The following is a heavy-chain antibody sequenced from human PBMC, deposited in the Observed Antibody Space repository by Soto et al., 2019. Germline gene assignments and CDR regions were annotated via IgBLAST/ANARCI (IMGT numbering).Heavy chain of an antibody. CDR2: MNANSGGA. CDR1: GYTFTGYY. D-gene: IGHD2-15*01. V-gene: IGHV1-2*02. J-gene: IGHJ4*02. CDR3: ARDQSGAAFGSPDY. Sequence: QVQLVQSGAEVKKPGASVKVSCKASGYTFTGYYIHWGRQAPGQGLEWMGWMNANSGGANHAPKFQGRVAMSRDTSTNTAYLQLRALTSDDTAVYYCARDQSGAAFGSPDYWGQGTLVNVSS.